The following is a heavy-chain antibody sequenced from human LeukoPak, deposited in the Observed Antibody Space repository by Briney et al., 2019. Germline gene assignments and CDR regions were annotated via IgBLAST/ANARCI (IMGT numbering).Heavy chain of an antibody. Sequence: SVKVSCKASGGTFSSYAISWVRQAPGQGLEWMGGIIPIFGTANYAQKFQGRVTITTDESTSTAYMELSSLRSEDTAVYYCASSRRQLGEGDYWGQGTLVTVSS. J-gene: IGHJ4*02. D-gene: IGHD6-6*01. CDR1: GGTFSSYA. CDR2: IIPIFGTA. V-gene: IGHV1-69*05. CDR3: ASSRRQLGEGDY.